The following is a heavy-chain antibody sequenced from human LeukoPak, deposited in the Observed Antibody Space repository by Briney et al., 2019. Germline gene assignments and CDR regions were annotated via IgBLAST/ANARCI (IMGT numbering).Heavy chain of an antibody. V-gene: IGHV3-23*01. D-gene: IGHD3-10*01. Sequence: PGGSLRLSCAASGFTFSSYAMSWVRQAPGKGLEWVSAISGSGGSTYYADSVKGRFTISRDNSKNTLYLQMNSLRAEDTAVYYCAKLPSWYYGSGSARADFDYWGQGTLVTVSS. CDR1: GFTFSSYA. CDR2: ISGSGGST. J-gene: IGHJ4*02. CDR3: AKLPSWYYGSGSARADFDY.